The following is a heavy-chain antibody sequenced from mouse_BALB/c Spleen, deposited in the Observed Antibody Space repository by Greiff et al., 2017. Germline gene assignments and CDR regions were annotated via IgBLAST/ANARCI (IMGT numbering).Heavy chain of an antibody. D-gene: IGHD4-1*01. Sequence: VESGGGLVKPGGSLKLSWAASGFTFRSYTMSWVRQTPEKRLEWVATISSGGSYTYYPDSVKGRFTISRDNAKNTLYLQMSSLKSEDTAMYYCTRAELGPAWFAYWGQGTLVTVSA. CDR2: ISSGGSYT. CDR1: GFTFRSYT. J-gene: IGHJ3*01. V-gene: IGHV5-6-4*01. CDR3: TRAELGPAWFAY.